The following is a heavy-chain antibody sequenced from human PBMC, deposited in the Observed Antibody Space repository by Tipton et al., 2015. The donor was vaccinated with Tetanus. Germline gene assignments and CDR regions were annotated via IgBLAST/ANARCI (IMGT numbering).Heavy chain of an antibody. CDR2: IWYDGSNK. V-gene: IGHV3-33*01. D-gene: IGHD6-6*01. CDR1: GFTFSSYG. Sequence: SLRLSCAASGFTFSSYGMHWVRQAPGKGLEWVAVIWYDGSNKFYADSVKGRFTISRDNSKNTLYLQMNSLRAEDTAVYYCARDPYSSSSNWFDPWGQGTLVTVSS. J-gene: IGHJ5*02. CDR3: ARDPYSSSSNWFDP.